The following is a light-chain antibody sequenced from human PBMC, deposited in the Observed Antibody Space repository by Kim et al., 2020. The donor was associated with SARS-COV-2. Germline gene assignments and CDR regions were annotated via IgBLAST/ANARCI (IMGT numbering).Light chain of an antibody. J-gene: IGLJ1*01. CDR2: SNN. CDR3: AAWDDSLNGSYV. CDR1: SSNIGSNT. V-gene: IGLV1-44*01. Sequence: QSVLTQPPSASGTPGQRVTISCSGSSSNIGSNTVNWYQQLPGTAPKLLIYSNNQRPSGVPDRFSGSKSGTSASLAISGLQSEDEADYYCAAWDDSLNGSYVFGTGTKITFL.